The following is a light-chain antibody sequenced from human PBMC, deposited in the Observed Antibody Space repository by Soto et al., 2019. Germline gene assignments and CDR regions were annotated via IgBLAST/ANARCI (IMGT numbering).Light chain of an antibody. J-gene: IGKJ1*01. Sequence: EIVLTQSPATLSLSPGERATLSCRASQSVSSYLAWYQQKPGQAPRLLIYDASNRATGIPARFSGSGSGTDFTLNISSLEPEDFAVYYCQQRSNSWTFGQGTKVEIK. CDR1: QSVSSY. CDR3: QQRSNSWT. CDR2: DAS. V-gene: IGKV3-11*01.